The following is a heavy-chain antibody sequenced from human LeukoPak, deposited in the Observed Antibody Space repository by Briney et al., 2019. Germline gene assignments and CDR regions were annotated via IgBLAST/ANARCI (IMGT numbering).Heavy chain of an antibody. D-gene: IGHD3-16*01. V-gene: IGHV3-74*01. CDR3: ARVWGGVNFDY. J-gene: IGHJ4*02. Sequence: PGGSLRLSCAASGFTFSSYWMHWVRQAPGKGLVWVSRINGDGSSTSYADSVKGRFTISRDNSKNTLYLQMNSLRAEDTAVYYCARVWGGVNFDYWGQGTLVTVSS. CDR2: INGDGSST. CDR1: GFTFSSYW.